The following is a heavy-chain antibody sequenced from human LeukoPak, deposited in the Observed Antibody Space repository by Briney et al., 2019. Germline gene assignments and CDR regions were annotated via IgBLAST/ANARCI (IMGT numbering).Heavy chain of an antibody. V-gene: IGHV4-34*01. Sequence: PSETLSLTCAVYGGSFSGYCWSWIRQPPGKGLEWIGEINHSGSTNYNPSLKSRVTISVDTSKNQFSLKLSSVTAADTAVYYCARLRFLEWLYGLRAFDIWGQGTMVTVSS. CDR2: INHSGST. J-gene: IGHJ3*02. D-gene: IGHD3-3*01. CDR3: ARLRFLEWLYGLRAFDI. CDR1: GGSFSGYC.